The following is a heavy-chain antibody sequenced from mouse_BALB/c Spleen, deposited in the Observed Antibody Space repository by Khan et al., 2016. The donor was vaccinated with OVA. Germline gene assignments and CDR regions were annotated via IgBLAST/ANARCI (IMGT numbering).Heavy chain of an antibody. J-gene: IGHJ4*01. Sequence: EVKLLESGGGLVQPGGSLKLSCAASGFDFSRYYMSWVRQAPGKGLEWIGEIHPDSSAMNYTPSLKDKFIISRDNTKNTLYLQMSKVKSEDTALYYCARSGFFALDYWGQGTSVPVSS. CDR3: ARSGFFALDY. D-gene: IGHD3-1*01. V-gene: IGHV4-1*02. CDR2: IHPDSSAM. CDR1: GFDFSRYY.